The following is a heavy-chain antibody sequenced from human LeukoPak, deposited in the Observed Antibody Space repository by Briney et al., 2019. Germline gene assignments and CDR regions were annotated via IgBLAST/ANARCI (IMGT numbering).Heavy chain of an antibody. Sequence: GGSLRLSCAASGFTFSSCGMTWVRQAPGKGLEWVSSISGSDGGTYYADSVKGRFTISRDNSKNTLYLQMNSLRAEDTAIYYCAKRGPIYTSSPGNYFDHWGQGTLVTVSS. D-gene: IGHD6-6*01. CDR1: GFTFSSCG. CDR3: AKRGPIYTSSPGNYFDH. J-gene: IGHJ4*02. V-gene: IGHV3-23*01. CDR2: ISGSDGGT.